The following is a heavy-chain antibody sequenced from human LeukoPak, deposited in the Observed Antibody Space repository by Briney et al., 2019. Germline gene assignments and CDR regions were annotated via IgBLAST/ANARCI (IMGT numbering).Heavy chain of an antibody. CDR1: GFTFSSYS. V-gene: IGHV3-21*01. CDR3: AGDPTEVLAARRGILDY. Sequence: GGSLRLSCAASGFTFSSYSMNWVRQAPGKGLEWVSSISSSSSYIYYADSVKGRFTISRDNAKNSLYLQMNSLRAEDTAVYYCAGDPTEVLAARRGILDYWGQGTLVTVSS. J-gene: IGHJ4*02. D-gene: IGHD6-6*01. CDR2: ISSSSSYI.